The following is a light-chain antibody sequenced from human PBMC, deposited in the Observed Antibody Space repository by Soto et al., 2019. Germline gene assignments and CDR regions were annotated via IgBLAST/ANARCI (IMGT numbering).Light chain of an antibody. CDR1: TSNIGAPYD. CDR2: GDN. V-gene: IGLV1-40*01. CDR3: SSYAGTNNHHA. Sequence: QSVLTQPPSVSGAPGQRVSISCTGSTSNIGAPYDVHWYQHLPGTAPKLLIYGDNNRPSGVPDRFSGSKSGNTAPLTVSGLQAEDEADYYCSSYAGTNNHHAFGTGTKLTVL. J-gene: IGLJ1*01.